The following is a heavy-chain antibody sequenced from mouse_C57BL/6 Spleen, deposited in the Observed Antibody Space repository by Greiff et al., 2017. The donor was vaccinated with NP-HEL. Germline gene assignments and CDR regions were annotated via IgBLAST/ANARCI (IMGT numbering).Heavy chain of an antibody. J-gene: IGHJ3*01. D-gene: IGHD2-2*01. V-gene: IGHV1-53*01. CDR1: GYTFTSYW. CDR3: ARWGHYGYDGFAY. CDR2: INPSNGGT. Sequence: VQLQQPGTELVKPGASVKLSCKASGYTFTSYWMHWVKQRPGQGLEWIGNINPSNGGTTYNEKFKSKATLTVDKSSSTAYMQLSSLTSEDSAVYYCARWGHYGYDGFAYWGQGTLVTVSA.